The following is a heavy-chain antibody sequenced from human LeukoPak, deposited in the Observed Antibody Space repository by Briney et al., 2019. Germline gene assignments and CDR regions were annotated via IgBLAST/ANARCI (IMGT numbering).Heavy chain of an antibody. CDR2: ISSSSGHI. Sequence: GGSLRLSCAVSGFAFSNYNMNWVRQAPGKGLEWVASISSSSGHIHYADSVKGRFTISRDNAKNSLYLQMNSLRGEDTAVYYCARDWGLTYYYFYYYMDVWGKGTTVTVSS. CDR3: ARDWGLTYYYFYYYMDV. D-gene: IGHD3-10*01. V-gene: IGHV3-21*01. J-gene: IGHJ6*03. CDR1: GFAFSNYN.